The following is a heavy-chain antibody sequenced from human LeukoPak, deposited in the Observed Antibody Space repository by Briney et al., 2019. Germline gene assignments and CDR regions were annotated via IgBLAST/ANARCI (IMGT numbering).Heavy chain of an antibody. CDR2: ISTSGGNT. J-gene: IGHJ4*02. CDR1: GFTFSSYE. V-gene: IGHV3-23*01. D-gene: IGHD4-17*01. CDR3: AKSPGGWYGDYYDY. Sequence: GGSLRLSCAASGFTFSSYEMNWVRQAPGKGLEWVSAISTSGGNTNYADSVKGRFTISRDNSKNTLYLQMNSLRAEDTAVYYCAKSPGGWYGDYYDYWGQGTLVTVSS.